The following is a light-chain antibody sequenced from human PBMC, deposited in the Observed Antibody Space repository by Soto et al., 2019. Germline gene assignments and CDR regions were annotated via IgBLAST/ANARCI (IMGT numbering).Light chain of an antibody. V-gene: IGKV3-20*01. Sequence: EIVLTQSPGTLSLSPGERATLSCRASQSVSSSYLAWYQQKPGQAPRLLIYGASSRATGIPDRFSGSGSVTDFTLTISRLEPEYFAVYYCQQYGSSQLTFGGGTKVVIK. J-gene: IGKJ4*01. CDR2: GAS. CDR1: QSVSSSY. CDR3: QQYGSSQLT.